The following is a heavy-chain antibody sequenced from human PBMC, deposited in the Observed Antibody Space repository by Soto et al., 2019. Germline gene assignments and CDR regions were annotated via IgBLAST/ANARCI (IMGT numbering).Heavy chain of an antibody. Sequence: GGSLRLSCAASGFTFSSYAMSWVRQAPGKGLEWVSAISGSGGSTYYADSVKGRFTISRDNSKNTLYLQMNSLRAEDTAVYYCAKVVRGRGYSSSWYLFRYFQHWGQGTLVTVSS. CDR1: GFTFSSYA. D-gene: IGHD6-13*01. V-gene: IGHV3-23*01. CDR3: AKVVRGRGYSSSWYLFRYFQH. CDR2: ISGSGGST. J-gene: IGHJ1*01.